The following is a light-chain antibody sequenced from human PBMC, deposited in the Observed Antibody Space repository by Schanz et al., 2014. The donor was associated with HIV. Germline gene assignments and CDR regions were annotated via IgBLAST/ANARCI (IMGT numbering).Light chain of an antibody. V-gene: IGLV2-14*03. CDR2: DGN. CDR1: SRDIGGHDY. CDR3: CSFTSSNTLV. J-gene: IGLJ2*01. Sequence: QSALTQPASVSGSPGQSITIFCRGSSRDIGGHDYVSWYQQYPGKVPKLTIYDGNHRPSGISGRFSASKSGNTASLTISGLQAADEADYYCCSFTSSNTLVFGGGTKVTVL.